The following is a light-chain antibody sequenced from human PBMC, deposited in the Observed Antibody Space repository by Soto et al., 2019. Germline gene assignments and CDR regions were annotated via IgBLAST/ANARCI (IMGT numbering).Light chain of an antibody. CDR3: SSYRGSGTPYV. CDR1: SSDVGSYNY. J-gene: IGLJ1*01. Sequence: QSALTQPASVSGSPGQSITISCTGSSSDVGSYNYVSWYQHHPGKAPKVIIYGVTNRPSGVTERFSGSKSGNTASLTISGLQPEDEADYYCSSYRGSGTPYVFGTGTKLTVL. V-gene: IGLV2-14*03. CDR2: GVT.